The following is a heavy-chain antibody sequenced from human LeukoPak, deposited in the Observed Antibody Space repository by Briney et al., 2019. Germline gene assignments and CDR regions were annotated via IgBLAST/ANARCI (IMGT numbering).Heavy chain of an antibody. Sequence: PSETLSLTCSVSGGSIRSTTYYWGWIRQPPGKGLECIGYIHYSGSTSYNPSLKSRVTISVDTSKNQFSLKLNSVTAADTAVYYCARGGYYGLGNDFRFDPWGQGTLVTVSS. J-gene: IGHJ5*02. CDR2: IHYSGST. CDR1: GGSIRSTTYY. V-gene: IGHV4-61*05. CDR3: ARGGYYGLGNDFRFDP. D-gene: IGHD3-10*01.